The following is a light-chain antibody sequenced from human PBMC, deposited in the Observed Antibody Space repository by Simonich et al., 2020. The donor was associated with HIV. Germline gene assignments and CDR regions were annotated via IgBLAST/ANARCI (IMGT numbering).Light chain of an antibody. Sequence: DIVMTQSPDSLAVSLGERATINCKSSQSVLYSSSNTNDVAWYQQKPGQPPKLLIYWASTRESGVPDRFSGSGSGTVFTLTISSLQAEDVAVYYCQQYYSIPYTFGQGTKLEIK. CDR1: QSVLYSSSNTND. CDR2: WAS. V-gene: IGKV4-1*01. CDR3: QQYYSIPYT. J-gene: IGKJ2*01.